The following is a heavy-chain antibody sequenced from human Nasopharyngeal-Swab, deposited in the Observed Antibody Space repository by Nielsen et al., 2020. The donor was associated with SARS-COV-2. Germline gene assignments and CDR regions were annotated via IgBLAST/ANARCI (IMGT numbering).Heavy chain of an antibody. Sequence: WIRQPPGKGLEWIGDINHRGNTNYSPSLKSRLTMSVDTSKNQFSLKVSSVTAADTAVYYCARSGYSSGWYDLWGQGTLVSLL. J-gene: IGHJ5*02. D-gene: IGHD6-19*01. V-gene: IGHV4-34*01. CDR3: ARSGYSSGWYDL. CDR2: INHRGNT.